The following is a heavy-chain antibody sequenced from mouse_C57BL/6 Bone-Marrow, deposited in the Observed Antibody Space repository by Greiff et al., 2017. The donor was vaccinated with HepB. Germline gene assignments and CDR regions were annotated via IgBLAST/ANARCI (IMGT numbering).Heavy chain of an antibody. CDR2: IYPGSGNT. Sequence: QVHVKQSGAELVRPGASVKLSCKASGYTFTDYYINWVKQRPGQGLEWIARIYPGSGNTYYNEKFKGKATLTAEKSSSTAYMQLSSLTSEDSAVYFCARSYSNLFAYWGQGTLVTVSA. CDR3: ARSYSNLFAY. D-gene: IGHD2-5*01. J-gene: IGHJ3*01. CDR1: GYTFTDYY. V-gene: IGHV1-76*01.